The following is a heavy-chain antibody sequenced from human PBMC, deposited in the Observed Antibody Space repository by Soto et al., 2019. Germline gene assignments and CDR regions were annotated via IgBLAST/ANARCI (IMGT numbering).Heavy chain of an antibody. Sequence: PVGSLRLSCVCSGFTFEDHAMHCVRQCPGKGLEWVSGISWNSDIKGYADSVKGRFTMSRDNVKNSLYLQMSSLRSEDTAVYYCARDMGHYDFWGNNERGLEFWGQGTMVTVSS. J-gene: IGHJ6*02. D-gene: IGHD3-3*01. CDR3: ARDMGHYDFWGNNERGLEF. V-gene: IGHV3-9*01. CDR1: GFTFEDHA. CDR2: ISWNSDIK.